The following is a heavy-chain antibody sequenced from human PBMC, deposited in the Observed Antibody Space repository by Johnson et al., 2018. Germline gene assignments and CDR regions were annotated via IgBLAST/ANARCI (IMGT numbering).Heavy chain of an antibody. CDR1: GFTFDDYA. Sequence: EVQLVESGGGLVQPGRSLRLSCAASGFTFDDYAMHWVRQAPGKGLEWVSGISWNSGSIGYADSVKGRFTISRDNAKNSLYLQMNSLRAEDTALYYCAKDGGSSGYPEYFQRWGQGTLVTVSS. V-gene: IGHV3-9*01. J-gene: IGHJ1*01. CDR3: AKDGGSSGYPEYFQR. CDR2: ISWNSGSI. D-gene: IGHD3-22*01.